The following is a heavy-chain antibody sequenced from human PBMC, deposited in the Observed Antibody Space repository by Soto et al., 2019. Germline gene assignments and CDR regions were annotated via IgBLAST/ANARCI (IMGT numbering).Heavy chain of an antibody. D-gene: IGHD6-6*01. Sequence: SETLSLTCTVSGGSISSYYWSWIRQPPGKGLEWIGYIYYRGYTNYNPSLKSRVTISVDTSKNQFSLKLSSVTAADTAVYYCATAARRAGNFDCWGQGTLVT. V-gene: IGHV4-59*01. J-gene: IGHJ4*02. CDR2: IYYRGYT. CDR3: ATAARRAGNFDC. CDR1: GGSISSYY.